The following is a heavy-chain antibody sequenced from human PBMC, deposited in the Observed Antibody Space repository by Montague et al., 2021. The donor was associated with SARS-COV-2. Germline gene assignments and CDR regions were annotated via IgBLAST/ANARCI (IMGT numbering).Heavy chain of an antibody. CDR2: IYYSGST. J-gene: IGHJ4*02. CDR3: AREPDYGDYFDY. Sequence: ETLSLTCTVSGGSISSYYWSWIRQPPGKGLEWIGYIYYSGSTNYNPSLKGRVTISVDTSKNQFSLKLSSVTAADTAVYYCAREPDYGDYFDYWGQGTLVTVSS. V-gene: IGHV4-59*01. D-gene: IGHD4-17*01. CDR1: GGSISSYY.